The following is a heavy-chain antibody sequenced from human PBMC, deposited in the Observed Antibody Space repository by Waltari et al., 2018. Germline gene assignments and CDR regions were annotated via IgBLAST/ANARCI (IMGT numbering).Heavy chain of an antibody. V-gene: IGHV3-33*01. CDR3: ARDKADLIDY. Sequence: QVQLVESGGGVVQPGRSLRLSCAASGFTFSSYGMHWVRQAPGKGLEWVAVRWYDGSNKYYADSGKGRFTISRDNSKNTLYLQMNSLRAEDTAVYYCARDKADLIDYWGQGTLVTVSS. CDR2: RWYDGSNK. D-gene: IGHD6-19*01. J-gene: IGHJ4*02. CDR1: GFTFSSYG.